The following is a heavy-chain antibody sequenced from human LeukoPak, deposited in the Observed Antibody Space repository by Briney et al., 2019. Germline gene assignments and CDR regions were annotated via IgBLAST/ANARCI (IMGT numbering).Heavy chain of an antibody. V-gene: IGHV5-51*01. CDR1: GYSFTSYW. J-gene: IGHJ4*02. D-gene: IGHD6-13*01. CDR2: IYPGDSDT. CDR3: ARIAAAGTTSHYYFDY. Sequence: GESLKISCRGSGYSFTSYWIGWVRQMPGKGLEWMGIIYPGDSDTRYSPSFQGQVTISADKSISTAYLQWSSLKASDTAMYYCARIAAAGTTSHYYFDYWGQGTLVTVSS.